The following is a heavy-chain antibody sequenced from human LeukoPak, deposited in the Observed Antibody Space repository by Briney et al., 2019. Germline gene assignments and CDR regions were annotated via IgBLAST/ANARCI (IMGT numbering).Heavy chain of an antibody. V-gene: IGHV4-59*08. CDR2: IYYSGST. J-gene: IGHJ4*02. Sequence: SETLSLTCTVSGASISSYSWSWIRQPPGKGLEWIGYIYYSGSTNYNPSLKSRVTISVDTSKNQFSLKLSSVTAADTAVYYCAKLSGSGVLFDYWGQGTLVTVSS. CDR1: GASISSYS. CDR3: AKLSGSGVLFDY. D-gene: IGHD2-15*01.